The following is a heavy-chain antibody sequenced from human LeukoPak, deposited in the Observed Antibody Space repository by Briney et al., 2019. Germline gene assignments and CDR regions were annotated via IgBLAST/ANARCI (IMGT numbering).Heavy chain of an antibody. J-gene: IGHJ2*01. Sequence: PSETLSLTCTVSGGSISSYYWSWIRQPPGKGLEWIGYIYYSGSTNYNPSLKSRVTISVDTSKNQFSLKLSSVTAADTAVYYCARDNTPWGYSDLWGRGTLVTVSS. CDR2: IYYSGST. CDR1: GGSISSYY. CDR3: ARDNTPWGYSDL. V-gene: IGHV4-59*01. D-gene: IGHD7-27*01.